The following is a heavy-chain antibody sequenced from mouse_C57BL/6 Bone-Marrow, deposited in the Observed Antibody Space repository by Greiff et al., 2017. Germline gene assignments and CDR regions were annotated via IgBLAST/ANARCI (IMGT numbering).Heavy chain of an antibody. CDR3: ARGITGGNYRWYFDV. V-gene: IGHV5-6*01. J-gene: IGHJ1*03. CDR1: GFTFSSYG. Sequence: EVNVVESGGDLVKPGGSLKLSCAASGFTFSSYGMSWVRQTPDKRLEWVATISSGGSYTYYPDSVKGRFTISRDNAKNTLYLQMSSLKSEDTAMYYCARGITGGNYRWYFDVWGTGTTVTVSS. CDR2: ISSGGSYT. D-gene: IGHD1-1*02.